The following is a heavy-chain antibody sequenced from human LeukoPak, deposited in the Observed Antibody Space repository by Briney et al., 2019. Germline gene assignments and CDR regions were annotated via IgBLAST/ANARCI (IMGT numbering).Heavy chain of an antibody. D-gene: IGHD6-13*01. CDR2: ISRSGGST. V-gene: IGHV3-23*01. J-gene: IGHJ4*02. CDR1: GFTFNSNA. CDR3: AKGYDSSSWFSPLDY. Sequence: QSGGSLRLSCAASGFTFNSNAMSWVRKAPGKGLEWVSVISRSGGSTYYADSAKGRFTISRDNSKNTVYVQMNSLRAEDTAVYYCAKGYDSSSWFSPLDYWGQGTLVTVSS.